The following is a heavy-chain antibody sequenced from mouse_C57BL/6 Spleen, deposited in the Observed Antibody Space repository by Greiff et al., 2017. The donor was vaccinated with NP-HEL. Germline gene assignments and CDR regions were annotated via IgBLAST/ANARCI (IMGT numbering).Heavy chain of an antibody. J-gene: IGHJ2*01. D-gene: IGHD4-1*01. CDR1: GFTFSDYY. Sequence: EVKLVESEGGLVQPGSSMKLSCTASGFTFSDYYMAWVRQVPEKGLEWVANINYDGSSTYYLDSLKSRFIISRDNAKNILYLQMSSLKSEDTATYYCARGRPWGYFDYWGQGTTLTVSS. V-gene: IGHV5-16*01. CDR2: INYDGSST. CDR3: ARGRPWGYFDY.